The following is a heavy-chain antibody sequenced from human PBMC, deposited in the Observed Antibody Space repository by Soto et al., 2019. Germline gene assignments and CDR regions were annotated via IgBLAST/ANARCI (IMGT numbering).Heavy chain of an antibody. Sequence: GGSLRLSXAASGFTFSSYSMNWVRQAPGKGLEWVSYISSSSSTIYYADSVKGRFTISRDNAKNSLYLQMNSLRDEDTAVYYCARDRGSSWYNWFDPWGQGTLVTVSS. CDR2: ISSSSSTI. V-gene: IGHV3-48*02. CDR3: ARDRGSSWYNWFDP. D-gene: IGHD6-13*01. CDR1: GFTFSSYS. J-gene: IGHJ5*02.